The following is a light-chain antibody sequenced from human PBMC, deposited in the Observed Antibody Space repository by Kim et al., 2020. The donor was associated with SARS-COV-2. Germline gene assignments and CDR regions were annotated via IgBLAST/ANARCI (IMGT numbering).Light chain of an antibody. V-gene: IGKV2-30*01. Sequence: ASMSCRSSQSLLYSDGNTFLNWFHQRPGQSPRRLFYKVSSRDSGVPDRFSGSGSGTDFTLQISRVEAEDVGVYYCMQGTHWPFTFGPGTKVDIK. CDR3: MQGTHWPFT. CDR2: KVS. CDR1: QSLLYSDGNTF. J-gene: IGKJ3*01.